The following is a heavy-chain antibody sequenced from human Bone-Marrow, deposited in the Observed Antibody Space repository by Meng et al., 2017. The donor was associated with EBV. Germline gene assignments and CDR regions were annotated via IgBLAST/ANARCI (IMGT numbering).Heavy chain of an antibody. V-gene: IGHV4-34*01. CDR2: INHSGST. Sequence: QAALHPWGGGLLQSSEALSLTCAVDGESVSGYYWRWIRQPPGKGLEWIGEINHSGSTSYNQSLKSRVTMSVDTSKNHFSLKLTSVTAADTAVYYCARAALDEYQLLEDWGQGTLVTAPQ. CDR1: GESVSGYY. CDR3: ARAALDEYQLLED. D-gene: IGHD2-2*01. J-gene: IGHJ1*01.